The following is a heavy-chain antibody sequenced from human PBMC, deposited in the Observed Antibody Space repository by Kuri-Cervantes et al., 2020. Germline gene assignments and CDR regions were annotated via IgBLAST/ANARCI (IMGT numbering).Heavy chain of an antibody. CDR1: GYTFTSYG. V-gene: IGHV1-18*01. CDR3: ARDWNDGVSDYYYYGMDV. J-gene: IGHJ6*02. D-gene: IGHD1-1*01. Sequence: ASVKVSCKASGYTFTSYGISWVRQAPGQGLEWMGWISAYNGNTNYAQKLQGRVTMTTDTSTSTAYMELRSPRSDDTAVYYCARDWNDGVSDYYYYGMDVWGQGTTVTVSS. CDR2: ISAYNGNT.